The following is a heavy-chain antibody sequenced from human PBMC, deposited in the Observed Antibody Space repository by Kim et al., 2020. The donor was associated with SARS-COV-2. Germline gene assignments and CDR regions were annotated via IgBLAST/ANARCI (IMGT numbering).Heavy chain of an antibody. CDR3: ARDGLFEGYYYGMDV. J-gene: IGHJ6*02. CDR2: ISYDGSNK. Sequence: GGSLRLSCAASGFTFSSYAMHWVRQAPGKGLEWVAVISYDGSNKYYADSVKGRFTISRDNSKNTLYLQMNSLRAEDTAVYYCARDGLFEGYYYGMDVWGQGTTVTVSS. V-gene: IGHV3-30*04. CDR1: GFTFSSYA.